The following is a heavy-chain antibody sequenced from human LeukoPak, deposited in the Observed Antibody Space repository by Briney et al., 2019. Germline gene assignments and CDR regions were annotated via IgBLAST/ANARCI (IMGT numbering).Heavy chain of an antibody. CDR2: INPNSGGT. V-gene: IGHV1-2*02. Sequence: ASVKVSCKASGYTFTGYYMHWVRQAPGQGLEWMGWINPNSGGTNYAQKFQGRVTMTRDTSISTAYMELSRLRSDDTAVYYCARASRFLGYSGYDAGGCWGQGTLVTVSS. CDR1: GYTFTGYY. CDR3: ARASRFLGYSGYDAGGC. D-gene: IGHD5-12*01. J-gene: IGHJ4*02.